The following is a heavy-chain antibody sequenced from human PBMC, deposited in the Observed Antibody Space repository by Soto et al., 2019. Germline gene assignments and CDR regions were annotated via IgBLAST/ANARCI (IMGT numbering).Heavy chain of an antibody. CDR3: ARADEWLFHWYSDL. J-gene: IGHJ2*01. V-gene: IGHV3-33*01. Sequence: QVQLVESGGGVVPPGRPLRLSCAASGFTFNNYGMHWVRQAPGKGLEWLAVILYDGSKKYYADSVKGRFTISRDNSKNTVSLQMNSLRAEDTALYYCARADEWLFHWYSDLWGRGTLVTV. CDR1: GFTFNNYG. CDR2: ILYDGSKK. D-gene: IGHD3-3*01.